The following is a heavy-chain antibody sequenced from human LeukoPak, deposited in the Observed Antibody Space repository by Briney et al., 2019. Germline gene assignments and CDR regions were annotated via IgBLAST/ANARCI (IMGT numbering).Heavy chain of an antibody. V-gene: IGHV4-34*01. Sequence: SETLSLTCAVYGGSFSGYYWSWIRQPPGKGLEWSEEINHSGSTNYNPSLKSRVTISVDTSKNQFSLKLSSVTAADTAVYYCARGRAVYDYVWRRFDPWGQGTLVTVSS. D-gene: IGHD3-16*01. J-gene: IGHJ5*02. CDR3: ARGRAVYDYVWRRFDP. CDR1: GGSFSGYY. CDR2: INHSGST.